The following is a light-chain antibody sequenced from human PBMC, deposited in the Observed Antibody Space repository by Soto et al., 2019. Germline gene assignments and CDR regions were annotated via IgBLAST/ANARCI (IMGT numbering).Light chain of an antibody. CDR2: EGS. Sequence: QSALTQPRSVSGSPGQSVTISCTGTSSDVGSYNLVSWYQQHPGKAPKLMIYEGSKRPSGVSNRFSGSKSGNTASLTISGLQAEDEADYYCCSYASSSTYVFGTGTKVTVL. V-gene: IGLV2-23*01. J-gene: IGLJ1*01. CDR1: SSDVGSYNL. CDR3: CSYASSSTYV.